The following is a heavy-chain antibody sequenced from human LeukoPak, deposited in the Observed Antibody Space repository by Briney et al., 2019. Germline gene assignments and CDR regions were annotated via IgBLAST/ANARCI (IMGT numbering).Heavy chain of an antibody. V-gene: IGHV4-59*01. CDR1: GGSISGYY. J-gene: IGHJ3*02. D-gene: IGHD1-14*01. CDR2: IYYSGST. CDR3: ARDRKLGI. Sequence: PSETLSLTCTVSGGSISGYYWSWIRQPPGKGLEWIGYIYYSGSTNYNRSLKSRVTISVDTSKNQFSLKLSSVTAADTAVYYCARDRKLGIWGQGTMVTVSS.